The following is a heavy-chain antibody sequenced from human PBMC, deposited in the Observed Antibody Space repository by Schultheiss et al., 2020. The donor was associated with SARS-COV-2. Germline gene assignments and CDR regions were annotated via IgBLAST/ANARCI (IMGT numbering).Heavy chain of an antibody. CDR3: ARGRYSSSQFDY. Sequence: SETLSLTCAVYGGSFSDYYWSWIRQPPGKGLEWIGEINHGGTTNYNPSLKSRVTISVDTSKNQFSLKLSSVTAADTAVYYCARGRYSSSQFDYWGQGTLVTVAS. D-gene: IGHD6-13*01. J-gene: IGHJ4*02. CDR1: GGSFSDYY. CDR2: INHGGTT. V-gene: IGHV4-34*01.